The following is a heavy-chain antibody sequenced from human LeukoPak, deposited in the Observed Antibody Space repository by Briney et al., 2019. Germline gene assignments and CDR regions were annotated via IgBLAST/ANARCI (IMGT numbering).Heavy chain of an antibody. CDR3: ARKAQYNGHYPLDY. J-gene: IGHJ4*02. V-gene: IGHV3-53*01. D-gene: IGHD1-7*01. Sequence: GGSLRLSCAASGFTVSSSYMYWVRQAPGKGLEWVSFFYRGDSTYYAESVRGRFTISRDNSKNTLFLQMNSLRAEDTALYFCARKAQYNGHYPLDYWGQGTLVTVSS. CDR2: FYRGDST. CDR1: GFTVSSSY.